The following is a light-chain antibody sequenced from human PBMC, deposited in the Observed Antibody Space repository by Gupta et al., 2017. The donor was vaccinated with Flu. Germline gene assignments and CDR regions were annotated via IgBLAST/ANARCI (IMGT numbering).Light chain of an antibody. CDR1: QNVRQN. V-gene: IGKV3-15*01. CDR2: GAS. J-gene: IGKJ2*01. Sequence: PATLSVSPGERASVSCRASQNVRQNLAWYQHKPGQAPRLLIYGASSRATGVPARFSGSGSGTVFTLAISSLQSEDFAVYYCQQENNLPYTFGQGTRLEI. CDR3: QQENNLPYT.